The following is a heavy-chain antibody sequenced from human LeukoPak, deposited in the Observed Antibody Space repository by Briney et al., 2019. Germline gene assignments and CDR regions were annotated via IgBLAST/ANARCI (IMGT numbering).Heavy chain of an antibody. CDR1: GFTFSSYA. CDR3: ASQGGRLLRYFDWLLPY. Sequence: PGGSLRLSCAASGFTFSSYAMHWVRQAPGKGLEWVAVISYDGSNKYYADSVKGRFTISRDNSKNTLYLQMNSLRAEDTAVYYCASQGGRLLRYFDWLLPYWGQGTLVTVPS. J-gene: IGHJ4*02. V-gene: IGHV3-30*04. D-gene: IGHD3-9*01. CDR2: ISYDGSNK.